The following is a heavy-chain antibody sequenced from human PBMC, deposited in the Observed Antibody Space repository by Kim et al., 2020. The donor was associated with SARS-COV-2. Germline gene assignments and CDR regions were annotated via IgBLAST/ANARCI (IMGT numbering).Heavy chain of an antibody. D-gene: IGHD3-22*01. CDR1: GFTFGDYA. V-gene: IGHV3-49*04. CDR2: IRSKAYGGTT. J-gene: IGHJ6*02. CDR3: TRDRMIVVVSHYYYYGMDV. Sequence: GGSLRLSCTASGFTFGDYAMSWVRQAPGKGLEWVGFIRSKAYGGTTEYAASVKGRFTISRDDSKSIAYLQMNSLKTEDTAVYYCTRDRMIVVVSHYYYYGMDVWGQGTTVTVSS.